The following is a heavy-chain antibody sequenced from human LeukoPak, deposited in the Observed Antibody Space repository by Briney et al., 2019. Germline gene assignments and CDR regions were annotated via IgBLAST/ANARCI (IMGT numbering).Heavy chain of an antibody. CDR2: IYPDNGNT. D-gene: IGHD2-2*01. CDR1: GYSFNSQG. Sequence: GASVKVSCKASGYSFNSQGMNWVRQAPGQGLEWMGRIYPDNGNTNYAAKFQGRVTMTRDTSSRTTYMELSRLNFGDTAIYFCARDPGVQYALNFFDSWGQGTLVTVSS. CDR3: ARDPGVQYALNFFDS. J-gene: IGHJ5*01. V-gene: IGHV1-2*06.